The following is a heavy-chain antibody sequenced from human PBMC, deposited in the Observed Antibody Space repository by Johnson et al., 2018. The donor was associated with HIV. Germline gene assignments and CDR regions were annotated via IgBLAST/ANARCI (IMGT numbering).Heavy chain of an antibody. CDR1: GFTVSSNY. CDR2: ISGSGGST. J-gene: IGHJ3*02. CDR3: AKHPDAFDI. Sequence: VQLVESGGGLIQPGGSLRLSCAASGFTVSSNYMSWVRQAPGKGLEWVSVISGSGGSTYYADSVKGRFTISRDNSKNTLYLQMNSLRAEDTAVYYCAKHPDAFDIWGQGTVVTVSS. V-gene: IGHV3-23*04.